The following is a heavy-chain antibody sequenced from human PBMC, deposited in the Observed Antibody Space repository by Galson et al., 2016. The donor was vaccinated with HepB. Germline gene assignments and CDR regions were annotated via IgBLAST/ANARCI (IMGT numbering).Heavy chain of an antibody. Sequence: SVKVPCKASGYTFISYVIQWVRQAPGHRLEWMGWINAGNGNTKYSQKFQGRVIIDRDTSASTAYMELSSLRPEDTAIYYCARSPTGFCSRTKCYGFNYLDRWGQGTPVTVSS. J-gene: IGHJ4*02. CDR3: ARSPTGFCSRTKCYGFNYLDR. V-gene: IGHV1-3*01. D-gene: IGHD2-2*03. CDR1: GYTFISYV. CDR2: INAGNGNT.